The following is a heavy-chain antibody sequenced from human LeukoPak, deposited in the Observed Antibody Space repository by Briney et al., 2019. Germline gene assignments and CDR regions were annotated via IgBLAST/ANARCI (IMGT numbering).Heavy chain of an antibody. CDR3: ARALPGAATAHNWFDP. Sequence: ASVKVSCKASGYTFTIDGISWVRQATGQGLERMGWISGFNGATNYAQKFQGRVTMTLDTSTNTTYMDLRTVTPDDTAIYYCARALPGAATAHNWFDPWGQGTLVTVSS. CDR2: ISGFNGAT. J-gene: IGHJ5*02. CDR1: GYTFTIDG. V-gene: IGHV1-18*01. D-gene: IGHD1-1*01.